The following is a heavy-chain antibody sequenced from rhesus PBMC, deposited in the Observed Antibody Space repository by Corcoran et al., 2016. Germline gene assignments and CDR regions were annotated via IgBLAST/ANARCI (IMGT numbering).Heavy chain of an antibody. D-gene: IGHD5-24*01. CDR3: AIIGPGTVRP. Sequence: QVQLQESGPGLVKPSETLSLTCGVSRGSITDTYYWNWIRQPPGKGREWIANIYGDSASTYNNPSLRSRVTISTDTSKNQFSLKLSSVTAADTAVYYCAIIGPGTVRPWGQGVLVTVSS. J-gene: IGHJ4*01. CDR2: IYGDSAST. V-gene: IGHV4S9*01. CDR1: RGSITDTYY.